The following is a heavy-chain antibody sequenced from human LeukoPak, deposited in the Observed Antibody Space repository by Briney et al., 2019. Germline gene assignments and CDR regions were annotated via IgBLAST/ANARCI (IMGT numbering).Heavy chain of an antibody. J-gene: IGHJ4*02. CDR3: AKLLNNRYFDSNFDY. V-gene: IGHV3-23*01. CDR1: GVTFRSYA. Sequence: GGSLRLSCAASGVTFRSYAMSWVRQAPGKGLEWVSSISGSGGSTCYADSVKGRFTISRDNSKNMLYLQMNSLRAEDTAVYYCAKLLNNRYFDSNFDYWGQGTLVTVSS. D-gene: IGHD3-9*01. CDR2: ISGSGGST.